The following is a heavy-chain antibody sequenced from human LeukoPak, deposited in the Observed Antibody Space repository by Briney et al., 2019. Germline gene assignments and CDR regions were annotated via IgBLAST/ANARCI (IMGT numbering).Heavy chain of an antibody. J-gene: IGHJ4*02. CDR1: GFTFSSYG. CDR2: ISYDGSNK. D-gene: IGHD1-26*01. Sequence: GGSLRLSCAASGFTFSSYGMHWVRQAPGKGLEWVAVISYDGSNKYYADSVKGRFTISRDNSKNTLYLQMNSLRAEDTAVYYCAKDSLVGATAPGFDYWGQGTLVTVSS. CDR3: AKDSLVGATAPGFDY. V-gene: IGHV3-30*18.